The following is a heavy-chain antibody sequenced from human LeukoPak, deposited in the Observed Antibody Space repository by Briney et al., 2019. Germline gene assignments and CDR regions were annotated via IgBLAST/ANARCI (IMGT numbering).Heavy chain of an antibody. V-gene: IGHV3-74*01. D-gene: IGHD2-21*02. CDR2: INSDGSST. CDR3: ARRLAYCGGDCYSFAFDI. Sequence: GESLRLSCAASGFTFSSYWVHWVRQAPGKGLVWVSRINSDGSSTSYADSVKGRFTISRDNAKNTLYLQMNSLRAEDTAVYYCARRLAYCGGDCYSFAFDIWGQGTMVTVSS. J-gene: IGHJ3*02. CDR1: GFTFSSYW.